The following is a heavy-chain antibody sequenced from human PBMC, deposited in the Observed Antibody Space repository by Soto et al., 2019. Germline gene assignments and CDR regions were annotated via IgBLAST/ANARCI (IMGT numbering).Heavy chain of an antibody. CDR3: ARTGRLYSYFDY. V-gene: IGHV1-69*13. D-gene: IGHD4-4*01. J-gene: IGHJ4*02. CDR2: IIPIFGTA. CDR1: GGTFSSYA. Sequence: SVKVSCKASGGTFSSYAISWVRQAPGQGLEWMGGIIPIFGTANYAQKFQGRVTITADESTSTAYMELSSLRSEDTAVYYCARTGRLYSYFDYWGQGTLVTVSS.